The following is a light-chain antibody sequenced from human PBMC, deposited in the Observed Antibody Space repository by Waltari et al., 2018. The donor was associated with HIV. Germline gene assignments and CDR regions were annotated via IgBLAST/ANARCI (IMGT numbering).Light chain of an antibody. V-gene: IGLV2-14*01. CDR3: SSYTSSSTSHV. Sequence: QSALTQPASVSGSPGQSITISCTGTSSDVGAYDYVSWYQQHPGKAPKPMIYEVSNRPSGVSNRFSGSKSGNTASLTISGLQAEDEADYYCSSYTSSSTSHVFGTGTKVTVL. CDR2: EVS. J-gene: IGLJ1*01. CDR1: SSDVGAYDY.